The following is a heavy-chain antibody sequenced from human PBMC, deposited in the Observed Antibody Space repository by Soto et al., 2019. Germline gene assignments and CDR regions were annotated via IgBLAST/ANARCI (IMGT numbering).Heavy chain of an antibody. Sequence: SGPTLVNPTQTLTLTCTFSGFSLSTSGVGVGWIRQPPGKALEWLALIYWNDDKRYSPSLKSRLTITKDTSKNQVVLTMTNMDPVDTATYYCAHSVYYDFWSGSPYYGMDVWGQGTTVTVSS. CDR3: AHSVYYDFWSGSPYYGMDV. V-gene: IGHV2-5*01. CDR1: GFSLSTSGVG. CDR2: IYWNDDK. J-gene: IGHJ6*02. D-gene: IGHD3-3*01.